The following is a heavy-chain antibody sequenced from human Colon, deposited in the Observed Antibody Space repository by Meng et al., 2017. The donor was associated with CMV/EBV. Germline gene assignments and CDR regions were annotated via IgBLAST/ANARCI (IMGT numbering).Heavy chain of an antibody. V-gene: IGHV3-11*01. Sequence: GGSLRLSCAGSGFNISDHYMAWVRQAPGKGLEWLSYISSSGLTIYYADSVKGRFTISRDNDKNSVYLQMNSPRAEDTALYYCARGGNCTTTTCFFVGYIGMDVWGQGTTVTVSS. CDR2: ISSSGLTI. D-gene: IGHD2-2*01. CDR1: GFNISDHY. J-gene: IGHJ6*02. CDR3: ARGGNCTTTTCFFVGYIGMDV.